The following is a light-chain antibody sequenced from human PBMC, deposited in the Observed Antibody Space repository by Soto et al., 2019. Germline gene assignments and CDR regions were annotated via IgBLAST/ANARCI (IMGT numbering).Light chain of an antibody. CDR2: EVS. V-gene: IGLV2-14*01. Sequence: QSALTQPASVSGTPGQSITISGTGTSSDVGGYNYVSWYQQHPGKAPKLMIYEVSNRPSGVSNRFSGSKSGNTASLTISGLQAEDEADYYCSSYTSSSTLLYVFGTGTKVTVL. CDR1: SSDVGGYNY. CDR3: SSYTSSSTLLYV. J-gene: IGLJ1*01.